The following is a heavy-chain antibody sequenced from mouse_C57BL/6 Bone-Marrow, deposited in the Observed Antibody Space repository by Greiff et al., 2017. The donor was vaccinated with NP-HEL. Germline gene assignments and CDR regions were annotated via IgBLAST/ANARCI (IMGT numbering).Heavy chain of an antibody. CDR1: GFTFSSYA. V-gene: IGHV5-9-1*02. Sequence: EVKLVESGEGLVKPGGSLKLSCAASGFTFSSYAMSWVRQTPEKRLEWVAYISSGGDYIYYADTVKGRFTISSDNARNTLYLHMSSLKSEDTAMYYCTRAGGLRPFAYWGQGTLVTGSA. D-gene: IGHD2-4*01. CDR2: ISSGGDYI. CDR3: TRAGGLRPFAY. J-gene: IGHJ3*01.